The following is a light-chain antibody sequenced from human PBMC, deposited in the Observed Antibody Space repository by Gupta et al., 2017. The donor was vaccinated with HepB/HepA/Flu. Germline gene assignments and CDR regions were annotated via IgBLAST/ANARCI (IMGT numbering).Light chain of an antibody. V-gene: IGKV3-20*01. CDR1: QSISSNY. CDR3: QQYDKSPPIT. CDR2: GVS. J-gene: IGKJ5*01. Sequence: DIVLTQSPGTLSLSPGERTTLSCRASQSISSNYLAWYQQKPGQAPRLLIYGVSRRATGIPDRFSGSGSGTDFTLTITRLEPEDFAVYYCQQYDKSPPITFGQGTRLEIK.